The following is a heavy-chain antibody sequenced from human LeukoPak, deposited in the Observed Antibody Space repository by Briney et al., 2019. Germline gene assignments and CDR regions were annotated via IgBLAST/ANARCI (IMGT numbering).Heavy chain of an antibody. V-gene: IGHV4-61*02. Sequence: SQTLSLTCTVSGRSISSGSYYWSWIRQPAGKGLEWIGRIYTSGSTNYNPSLKSRVTISVDTSKNQFSLKLSSVAAADTAVYYCARGPTTMVRGVIGFDPWGQGTLVTVSS. CDR3: ARGPTTMVRGVIGFDP. CDR2: IYTSGST. CDR1: GRSISSGSYY. J-gene: IGHJ5*02. D-gene: IGHD3-10*01.